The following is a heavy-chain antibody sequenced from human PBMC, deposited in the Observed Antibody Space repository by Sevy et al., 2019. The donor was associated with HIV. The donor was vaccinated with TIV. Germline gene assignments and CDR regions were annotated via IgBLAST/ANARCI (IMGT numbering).Heavy chain of an antibody. CDR2: IYSTGST. CDR1: GGSISNSY. D-gene: IGHD1-7*01. J-gene: IGHJ3*02. V-gene: IGHV4-4*07. Sequence: SETLSLTCTVSGGSISNSYWTWIRQSPGKGLEWVGCIYSTGSTNFNPSLKNRLTMSVDKSTNQFSLNLASVTAADTAVYYCAKNKLLALDVFNIWGQGTMVTVSS. CDR3: AKNKLLALDVFNI.